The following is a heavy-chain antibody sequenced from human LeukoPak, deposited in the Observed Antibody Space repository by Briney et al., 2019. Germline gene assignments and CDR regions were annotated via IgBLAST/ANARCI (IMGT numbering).Heavy chain of an antibody. CDR2: IYYSGST. D-gene: IGHD6-13*01. Sequence: SETLSLTCTVSGGSISSSSYYWGWLRQPPGKGLEWIVSIYYSGSTYYNPSLKSRVTISVDTSKNQFSLKLSSVTAADTAVYYCARQSGYSSSFWFDPWGQGTLVTVSS. J-gene: IGHJ5*01. CDR1: GGSISSSSYY. V-gene: IGHV4-39*01. CDR3: ARQSGYSSSFWFDP.